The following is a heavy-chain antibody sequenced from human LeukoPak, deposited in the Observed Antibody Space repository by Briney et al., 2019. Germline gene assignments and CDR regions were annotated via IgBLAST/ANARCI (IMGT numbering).Heavy chain of an antibody. J-gene: IGHJ4*02. V-gene: IGHV1-18*01. CDR1: GYTFTSYG. D-gene: IGHD6-19*01. CDR3: ARDLRSSGRGPYFDY. CDR2: ISAYNGNT. Sequence: ASVKVSCKASGYTFTSYGISWVRQAPGQGLEWMGWISAYNGNTNYAQKLQGRVTMTTDTSTSTAYMELRSLRSDDTVVYYCARDLRSSGRGPYFDYWGQGTLVTVSS.